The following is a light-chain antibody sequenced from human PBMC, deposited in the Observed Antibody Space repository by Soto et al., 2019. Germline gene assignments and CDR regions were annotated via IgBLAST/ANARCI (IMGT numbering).Light chain of an antibody. CDR1: QSVSWY. J-gene: IGKJ1*01. V-gene: IGKV3-11*01. Sequence: EIVLTQSPATLSLSPGERASLSCRASQSVSWYLAWYQQKPGQAPRLLIYDASNRATGIPARFSGSGSGTDFTLTISSLEPEDFAVYYYQERSNWPRRTFGQGTKVEIK. CDR2: DAS. CDR3: QERSNWPRRT.